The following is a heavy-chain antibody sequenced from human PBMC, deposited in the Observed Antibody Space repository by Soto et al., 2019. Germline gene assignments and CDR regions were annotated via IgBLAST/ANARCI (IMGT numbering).Heavy chain of an antibody. D-gene: IGHD3-3*01. CDR2: ISGSGVST. CDR3: ARARAHDFWSGYYGWFDP. Sequence: PGGSLRLSCAASGFTFSIYAMTWVRQAPGKGLEWVSGISGSGVSTYYADSVKGRFTISRDNSKNTLYLQMNSLRAADTAVYYCARARAHDFWSGYYGWFDPWGQGTLVTVSS. CDR1: GFTFSIYA. J-gene: IGHJ5*02. V-gene: IGHV3-23*01.